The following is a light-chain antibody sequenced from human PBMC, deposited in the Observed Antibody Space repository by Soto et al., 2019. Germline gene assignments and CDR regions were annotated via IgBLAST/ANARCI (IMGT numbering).Light chain of an antibody. CDR1: QSVSSSY. CDR3: QKYGSSRIT. V-gene: IGKV3-20*01. Sequence: EIVVTQSPGTMSLSTGERATLSCRASQSVSSSYLAWYQQKPGQAPRLLIYGASSRATGIPDRFSGSGSGTDFTLTISRLEPEDFAVYYCQKYGSSRITFGQGTRLEIK. J-gene: IGKJ5*01. CDR2: GAS.